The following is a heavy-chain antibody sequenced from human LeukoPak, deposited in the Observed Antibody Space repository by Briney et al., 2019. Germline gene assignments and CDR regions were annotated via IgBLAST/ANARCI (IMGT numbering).Heavy chain of an antibody. CDR2: IDHTGTT. CDR1: GGSISSYY. CDR3: ARTPLRGATFFTSYPNWFDT. D-gene: IGHD3-10*01. J-gene: IGHJ5*02. Sequence: SETLSLTCTVSGGSISSYYWSWIRQPPGKGLEWIGYIDHTGTTNYNPSLNSRVTISRDTSKNHFSLRLSSVTVADTAVYYCARTPLRGATFFTSYPNWFDTWGQGTLVTVSS. V-gene: IGHV4-59*08.